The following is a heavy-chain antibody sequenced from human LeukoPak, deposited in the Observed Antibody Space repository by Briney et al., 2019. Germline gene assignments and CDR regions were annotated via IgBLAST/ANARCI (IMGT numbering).Heavy chain of an antibody. CDR2: ISSSGSTI. J-gene: IGHJ4*02. V-gene: IGHV3-11*01. CDR3: ARITLGLGYYFDY. D-gene: IGHD3-16*01. CDR1: GFTFSDYY. Sequence: TAGGSLRLSCAASGFTFSDYYMSWIRQAPGKGLEWVSYISSSGSTIYYADSVKGRFTISRDNAKNSLYMQMNSLRAEDTAVYYCARITLGLGYYFDYWGQGTLVTVSS.